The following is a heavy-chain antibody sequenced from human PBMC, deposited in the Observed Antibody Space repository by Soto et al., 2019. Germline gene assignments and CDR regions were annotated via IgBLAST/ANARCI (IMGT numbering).Heavy chain of an antibody. D-gene: IGHD3-22*01. CDR1: GFTFSDYY. CDR3: ARAEGKTYYYDSSGYSGGDYFDY. V-gene: IGHV3-11*06. CDR2: ISSSSYT. Sequence: QVQLVESGGGLVKPGGSLRLSCAASGFTFSDYYMSWIRQAPGKGLEWVSYISSSSYTNYADSVKGRFTISRDNAKNSLYLQMNSLRAEDTAVYYCARAEGKTYYYDSSGYSGGDYFDYWGQGTLVTVSS. J-gene: IGHJ4*02.